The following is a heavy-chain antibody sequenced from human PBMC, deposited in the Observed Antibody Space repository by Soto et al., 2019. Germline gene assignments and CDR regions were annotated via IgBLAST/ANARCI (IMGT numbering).Heavy chain of an antibody. V-gene: IGHV3-74*01. J-gene: IGHJ4*02. Sequence: GGSLRLSCAASGFTFSSYWMHWVRQAPGKGLVWVSGISSSGSSTDYADSVKGRFTISRDNAKNTLYLQMNSLRAEDTAVYYCAKGAAPVVVAAITFDYWGQGTLVTVSS. CDR3: AKGAAPVVVAAITFDY. CDR2: ISSSGSST. D-gene: IGHD2-15*01. CDR1: GFTFSSYW.